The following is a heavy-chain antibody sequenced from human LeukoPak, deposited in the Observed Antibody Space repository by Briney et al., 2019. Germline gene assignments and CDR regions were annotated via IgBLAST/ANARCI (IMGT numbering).Heavy chain of an antibody. CDR2: IYYSGST. J-gene: IGHJ4*02. CDR1: GGSISSSSYY. CDR3: ARGIGLDY. D-gene: IGHD3-16*01. V-gene: IGHV4-39*01. Sequence: PSETLSLTCTVSGGSISSSSYYWGWIRQPPGKGLEWIGSIYYSGSTYYNPSLKSRVTISVDTSKNQFSLRLSSVTAADTAVYYCARGIGLDYWGQGTLVTVSS.